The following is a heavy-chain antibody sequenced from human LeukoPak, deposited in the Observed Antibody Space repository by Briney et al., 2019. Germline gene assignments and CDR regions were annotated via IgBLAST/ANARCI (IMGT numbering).Heavy chain of an antibody. J-gene: IGHJ4*02. V-gene: IGHV5-51*01. CDR2: IYPGDSDT. D-gene: IGHD2-2*03. CDR1: GYSFTSYW. Sequence: GESLKISCKGSGYSFTSYWIGWVRQLPGKGLEWMGIIYPGDSDTRYSPSFQGQVTFSADKSIITAYLQWSSLKASDTAMYYCPRQTTQMDIVVVPAAWDYWGQGTLVTVSS. CDR3: PRQTTQMDIVVVPAAWDY.